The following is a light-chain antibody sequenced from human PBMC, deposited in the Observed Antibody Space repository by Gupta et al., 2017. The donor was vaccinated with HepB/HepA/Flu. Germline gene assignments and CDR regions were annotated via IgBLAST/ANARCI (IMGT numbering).Light chain of an antibody. J-gene: IGLJ1*01. V-gene: IGLV3-21*03. CDR3: QVWSTSGGV. CDR2: DDT. CDR1: NIRTKS. Sequence: SSILTQSPSVSVAPGKTARITCGGNNIRTKSVHCYQQKPGQAPVLVVYDDTGRPSGIPARFSGSNSGNTATLTISRVEAGDEADYYCQVWSTSGGVFGTGTKVTVL.